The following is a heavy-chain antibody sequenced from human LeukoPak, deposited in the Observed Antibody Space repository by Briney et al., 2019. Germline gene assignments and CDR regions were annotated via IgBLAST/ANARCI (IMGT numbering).Heavy chain of an antibody. CDR1: GYTFTSYD. V-gene: IGHV1-8*03. Sequence: ASVKVSCKASGYTFTSYDINWVRQATGQGLEWMGWMNQYWEHTGYAQKFQGRVTITRNTSISTAYMELSSLRSEDTAVYYCAGGSDHRYFYYMDVWGKGRTVTVSS. CDR2: MNQYWEHT. CDR3: AGGSDHRYFYYMDV. J-gene: IGHJ6*03.